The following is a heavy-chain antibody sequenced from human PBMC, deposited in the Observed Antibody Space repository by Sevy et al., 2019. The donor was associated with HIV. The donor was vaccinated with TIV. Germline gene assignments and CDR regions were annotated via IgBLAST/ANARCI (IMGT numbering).Heavy chain of an antibody. CDR2: IYLGDSDT. CDR3: ARLIVDTAMVTRPTQEYYYYYYGMDV. CDR1: GYSFTSYC. J-gene: IGHJ6*02. Sequence: GESLKISCKGSGYSFTSYCIGWVRQMPGKGLEWMGIIYLGDSDTRYSPSFQGQVTISADKSISTAYLQWSSLKASDTAMYYCARLIVDTAMVTRPTQEYYYYYYGMDVWGQGTTVTVSS. D-gene: IGHD5-18*01. V-gene: IGHV5-51*01.